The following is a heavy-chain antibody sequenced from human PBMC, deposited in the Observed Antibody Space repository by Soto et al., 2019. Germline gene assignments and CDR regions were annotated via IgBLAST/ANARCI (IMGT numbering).Heavy chain of an antibody. J-gene: IGHJ4*02. CDR3: TKIFGVVIPADDFDY. D-gene: IGHD3-3*01. CDR1: GFTFSSYG. V-gene: IGHV3-30*03. Sequence: PGGSLRLSCAASGFTFSSYGMHWVRQAPGKGLEWVAVISYDGSNKYYADSVKGRFTISRDNSKNTLYLQMNSLRAEDTAVYYCTKIFGVVIPADDFDYWGQRTLVTVSS. CDR2: ISYDGSNK.